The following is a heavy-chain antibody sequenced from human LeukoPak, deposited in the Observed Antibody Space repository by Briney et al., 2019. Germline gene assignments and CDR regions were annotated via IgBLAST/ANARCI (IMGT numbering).Heavy chain of an antibody. J-gene: IGHJ4*02. V-gene: IGHV1-8*01. D-gene: IGHD4-11*01. Sequence: GASVKVSCKASGYTFTSYDTNWVRQATGQGLEWMGWMNPNSGNTGYAQKFQGRVTMTRNTSISTAYMELSSLRSEDTAVYYCAKVGLTVTTILDYFDYWGQGTLVTVSS. CDR2: MNPNSGNT. CDR1: GYTFTSYD. CDR3: AKVGLTVTTILDYFDY.